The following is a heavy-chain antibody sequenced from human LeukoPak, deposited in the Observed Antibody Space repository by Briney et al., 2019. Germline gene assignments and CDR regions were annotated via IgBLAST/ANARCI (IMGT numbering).Heavy chain of an antibody. CDR2: ISSNGGST. Sequence: GGSLRLSCAASGFTFSSYAMHWVRQAPGKGLEYVSAISSNGGSTYYANSVKGRFTISRDNSKNTLYLRMGSLRAEDMAVYYCARAPPYSSSWYTAGWYFDLWGRGTLVTVSS. J-gene: IGHJ2*01. D-gene: IGHD6-13*01. V-gene: IGHV3-64*01. CDR1: GFTFSSYA. CDR3: ARAPPYSSSWYTAGWYFDL.